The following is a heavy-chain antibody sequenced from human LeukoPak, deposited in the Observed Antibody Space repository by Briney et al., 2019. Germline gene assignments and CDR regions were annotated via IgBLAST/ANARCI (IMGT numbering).Heavy chain of an antibody. D-gene: IGHD6-25*01. CDR1: GFTFSSYG. J-gene: IGHJ6*02. V-gene: IGHV3-30*03. CDR2: ISYDGSNK. Sequence: GGSLRLSCAASGFTFSSYGMHWVRQAPGKGLEWVAVISYDGSNKNYADSVKGQFTISRDNSKNTLYLQMNSLRAEDTAVYYCARDRGGRYYYYYGMDVWGQGTTVTVSS. CDR3: ARDRGGRYYYYYGMDV.